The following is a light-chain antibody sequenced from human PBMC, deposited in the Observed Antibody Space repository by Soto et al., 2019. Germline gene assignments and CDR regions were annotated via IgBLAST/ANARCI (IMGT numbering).Light chain of an antibody. CDR3: SSYTSSETPYV. CDR2: VVS. J-gene: IGLJ1*01. V-gene: IGLV2-14*01. CDR1: SSDVGGYNY. Sequence: QSALTQPASVSGSPGQSITISCTGTSSDVGGYNYVSWYQQHPDKAPKLMIYVVSNRPSGVSNRFSGSKSGNTASLTISGLPADDGADYSCSSYTSSETPYVFGTGTKLTVL.